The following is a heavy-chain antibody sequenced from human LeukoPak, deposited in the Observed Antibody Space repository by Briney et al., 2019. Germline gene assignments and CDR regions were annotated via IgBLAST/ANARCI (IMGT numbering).Heavy chain of an antibody. CDR3: ARDGSSSWSEMRFDY. CDR1: GFTFSSYA. Sequence: GGSLRLSCAASGFTFSSYAMSWVRQAPGKGLEWVSAIGGSDGKTYYADSVKGRFTISRDNAKNSLYLQMNSLRAEDTAVYYCARDGSSSWSEMRFDYWGQGTLVTVSS. V-gene: IGHV3-23*01. D-gene: IGHD6-13*01. CDR2: IGGSDGKT. J-gene: IGHJ4*02.